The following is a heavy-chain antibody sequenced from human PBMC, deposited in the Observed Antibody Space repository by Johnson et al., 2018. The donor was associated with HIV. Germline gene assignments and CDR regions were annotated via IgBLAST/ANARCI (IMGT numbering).Heavy chain of an antibody. Sequence: VQLVEYGGGLVQPGGSLRLSCAASGFTFSDYYMSWIRQAPGKGLEWVSYISSSGSTIYYADSVKGRFTISRDNAKNSLYLQMNSLRAEDTAVYWCTVESSFYSGNDSAAFDMWGQGTKVTVSS. CDR3: TVESSFYSGNDSAAFDM. V-gene: IGHV3-11*04. J-gene: IGHJ3*02. D-gene: IGHD5-12*01. CDR1: GFTFSDYY. CDR2: ISSSGSTI.